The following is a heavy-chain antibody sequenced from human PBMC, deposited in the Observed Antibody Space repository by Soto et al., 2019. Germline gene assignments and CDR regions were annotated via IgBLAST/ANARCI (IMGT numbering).Heavy chain of an antibody. V-gene: IGHV3-30*01. Sequence: QVQLVESGGGVVQPRRSLRLSCAASGFIFTSYIVHCVRQAPVKGLEWVASVSYDGSKKHYVYFLKGRFSISRDNSKNTVYLQMNSLRNEDTAVYYCARDKGLLFACNFDSWGQGTLVTVSS. CDR2: VSYDGSKK. D-gene: IGHD3-16*01. CDR3: ARDKGLLFACNFDS. CDR1: GFIFTSYI. J-gene: IGHJ4*02.